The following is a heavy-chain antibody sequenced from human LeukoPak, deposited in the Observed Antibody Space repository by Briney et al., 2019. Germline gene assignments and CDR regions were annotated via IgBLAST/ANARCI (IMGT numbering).Heavy chain of an antibody. V-gene: IGHV4-4*07. D-gene: IGHD3-22*01. J-gene: IGHJ4*02. CDR3: ARGGSSGYYYG. CDR1: GGSISSYY. Sequence: SETLSLTCTVSGGSISSYYWSWIRQPAGKGLEWIGRLYTSGSTNSNPSLKSRVTMSVDTSKNQFSLKLTSMTAADTAVYYCARGGSSGYYYGWGQGTLVTVSS. CDR2: LYTSGST.